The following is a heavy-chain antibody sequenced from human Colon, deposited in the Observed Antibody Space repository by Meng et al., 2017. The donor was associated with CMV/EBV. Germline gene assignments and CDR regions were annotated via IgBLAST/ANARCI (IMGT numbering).Heavy chain of an antibody. V-gene: IGHV3-30*02. CDR3: ARERGDIYCSSTSCYHGY. CDR1: GFSFSTYG. J-gene: IGHJ4*02. Sequence: GGSLRLSCVASGFSFSTYGMHWVRQAPGKGLEWVAFIRHDGTDKYYAESVKGRFTISRDNSKNTLYLQMSSLRAEDTAVYYCARERGDIYCSSTSCYHGYWGQGTLVTVSS. D-gene: IGHD2-2*01. CDR2: IRHDGTDK.